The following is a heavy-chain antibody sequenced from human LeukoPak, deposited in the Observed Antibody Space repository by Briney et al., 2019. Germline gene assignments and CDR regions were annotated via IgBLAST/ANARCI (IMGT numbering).Heavy chain of an antibody. CDR2: IYSGGST. CDR1: GFTVSSNY. V-gene: IGHV3-53*01. J-gene: IGHJ4*02. D-gene: IGHD3-16*02. Sequence: GGSLRLSCAASGFTVSSNYMSWVRQAPGKGLEWVSVIYSGGSTYYADSVKGRFTISRDNAKKILYLQMNSLRVEDTAVYYCARWELSGRVMERLSWIDHWGQGALVTVSS. CDR3: ARWELSGRVMERLSWIDH.